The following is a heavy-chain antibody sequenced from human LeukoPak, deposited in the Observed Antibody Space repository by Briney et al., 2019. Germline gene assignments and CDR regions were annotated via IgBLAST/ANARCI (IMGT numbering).Heavy chain of an antibody. CDR2: IYYSGNT. Sequence: SETLSLTCTVSGVSISSGNSYWGWIRQPPGKGLEWIGSIYYSGNTYYNASLKSRVTISVDTSRNQFSLKLSSVTAADTAVYYCARVPGGWINWFDPWGQGTLVTVSS. J-gene: IGHJ5*02. CDR1: GVSISSGNSY. CDR3: ARVPGGWINWFDP. V-gene: IGHV4-39*07. D-gene: IGHD6-19*01.